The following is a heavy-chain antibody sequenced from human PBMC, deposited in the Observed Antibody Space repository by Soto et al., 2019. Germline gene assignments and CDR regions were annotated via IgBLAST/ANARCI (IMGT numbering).Heavy chain of an antibody. V-gene: IGHV1-8*01. CDR2: MNPNSGNT. CDR1: GYTFISYD. J-gene: IGHJ5*02. Sequence: QVQLVQSGAEVKKPGASVKVSCKASGYTFISYDINWVRQATGQGLEWMGWMNPNSGNTGYAQKFQGRVTMTRNTSISTAYMKLSSLRSEYTAVYYGARGGEWFGAFDPWGQGTLVTVSS. CDR3: ARGGEWFGAFDP. D-gene: IGHD3-10*01.